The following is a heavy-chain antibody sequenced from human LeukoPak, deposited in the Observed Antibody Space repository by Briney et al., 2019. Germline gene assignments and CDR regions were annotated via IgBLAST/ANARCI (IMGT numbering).Heavy chain of an antibody. CDR1: GFTFSSYG. V-gene: IGHV3-33*01. CDR3: ARDRYSSGWPPSYYYYGIDV. J-gene: IGHJ6*02. D-gene: IGHD6-19*01. Sequence: GGSLRLSWAASGFTFSSYGMHWVRQAPGKGLEWVAVIWYDGSNKYYADSVKGRFTISRDNSKNTLYLQMNSLRAEDTAVYYCARDRYSSGWPPSYYYYGIDVWGQGTTVTVSS. CDR2: IWYDGSNK.